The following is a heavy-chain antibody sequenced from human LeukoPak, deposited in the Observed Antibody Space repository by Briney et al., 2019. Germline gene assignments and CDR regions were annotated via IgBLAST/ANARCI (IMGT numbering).Heavy chain of an antibody. J-gene: IGHJ6*03. CDR3: ARSCPRYSYGQDLYYYYYMDV. Sequence: PGGSLRLSCAASGFTFSSYSMNWVRQAPGKGLEWVSYISSSSSTIYYADSVKGRFTISRDNAKNSLYLQMNSLRAEDTAVYYCARSCPRYSYGQDLYYYYYMDVWGKGTTVTVSS. V-gene: IGHV3-48*01. CDR1: GFTFSSYS. D-gene: IGHD5-18*01. CDR2: ISSSSSTI.